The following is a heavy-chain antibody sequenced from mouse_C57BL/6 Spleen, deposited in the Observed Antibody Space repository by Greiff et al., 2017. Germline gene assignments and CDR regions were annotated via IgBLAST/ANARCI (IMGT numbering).Heavy chain of an antibody. J-gene: IGHJ3*01. CDR3: ARDNYYGSSWFAY. V-gene: IGHV5-4*01. CDR1: GFTFSSYA. CDR2: ISDGGSYT. Sequence: DVQLQESGGGLVKPGGSLKLSCAASGFTFSSYAMSWVRQTPEKRLEWVATISDGGSYTYYPDNVKGRFTISRDNAKNNLYLQMSHLKSEDTAMYYCARDNYYGSSWFAYWGQGTLVTVSA. D-gene: IGHD1-1*01.